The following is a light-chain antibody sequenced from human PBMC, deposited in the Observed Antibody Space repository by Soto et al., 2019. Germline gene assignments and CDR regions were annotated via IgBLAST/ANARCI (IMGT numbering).Light chain of an antibody. CDR3: MRCTHWHHY. V-gene: IGKV2-30*02. Sequence: EVVLTQSPVSLPVSLGPPASISCRSSQSLVHTTGNTFLSWFVKRPGQPPRRLLYKISNRASGLPDRFSGSGSCIDFTLQIAWVESEDVGIYYCMRCTHWHHYFGQGTTLEFK. J-gene: IGKJ2*01. CDR2: KIS. CDR1: QSLVHTTGNTF.